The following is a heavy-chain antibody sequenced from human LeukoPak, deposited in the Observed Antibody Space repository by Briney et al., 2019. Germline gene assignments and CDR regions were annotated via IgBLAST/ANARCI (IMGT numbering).Heavy chain of an antibody. D-gene: IGHD4-17*01. CDR1: GGPISSYY. V-gene: IGHV4-59*01. CDR2: IYYSGST. Sequence: PSETLSLTCTVSGGPISSYYWSWIRQPPGKGLEWIGYIYYSGSTNYNPSLKSRVTISVDTSKNQFSLKLSSVTAADTAVYYCARLFIDYAFLYYFDYWGQGTLVTVSS. J-gene: IGHJ4*02. CDR3: ARLFIDYAFLYYFDY.